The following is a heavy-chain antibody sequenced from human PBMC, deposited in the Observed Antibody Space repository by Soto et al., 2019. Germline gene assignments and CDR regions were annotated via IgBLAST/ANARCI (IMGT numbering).Heavy chain of an antibody. J-gene: IGHJ6*02. CDR2: IIPIFGTV. V-gene: IGHV1-69*12. CDR1: GGTFRTYA. CDR3: AKGAVAGTPTSYYYYGMDV. D-gene: IGHD6-19*01. Sequence: QVQLLQSGAEVKKPGSSVRVSCEASGGTFRTYAISWVRQAPGQGLEWMGEIIPIFGTVNYAQRFQGRVTITAHDSTTTVYMDLRSLRSADTAVYYCAKGAVAGTPTSYYYYGMDVWGQGTTVTVSS.